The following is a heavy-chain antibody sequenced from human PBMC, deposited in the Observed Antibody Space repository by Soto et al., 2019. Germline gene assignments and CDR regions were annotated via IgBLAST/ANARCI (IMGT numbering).Heavy chain of an antibody. V-gene: IGHV2-5*01. CDR1: GFSLSTSGVG. CDR3: AHTMYGPSPYHFDY. D-gene: IGHD2-2*01. Sequence: SGPTLVNPTHALTLTCTFSGFSLSTSGVGVGWIRQPPGKALEWLALIYWNDDKRYSPSLKSRLTITKDTSKNQVVLTMTNMDPVDTATYYCAHTMYGPSPYHFDYWGQGTLVTVSS. J-gene: IGHJ4*02. CDR2: IYWNDDK.